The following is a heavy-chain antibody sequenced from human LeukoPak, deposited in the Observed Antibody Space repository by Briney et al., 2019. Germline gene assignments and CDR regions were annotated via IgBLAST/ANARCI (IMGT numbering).Heavy chain of an antibody. D-gene: IGHD3-3*02. V-gene: IGHV4-59*08. J-gene: IGHJ6*02. CDR1: GGSISSYY. Sequence: KSSETLSLTCTVSGGSISSYYWSWIRQPPGKGLEWIGHIYYSGSTNYNPSLKSRATISVDTSKNQFSLKLSSVTAADTAVYYCARLDIRHYYGMDVWGQGTTVTVSS. CDR3: ARLDIRHYYGMDV. CDR2: IYYSGST.